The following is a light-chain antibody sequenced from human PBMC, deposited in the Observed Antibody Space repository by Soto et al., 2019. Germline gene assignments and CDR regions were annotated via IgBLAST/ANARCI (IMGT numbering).Light chain of an antibody. CDR2: TLS. CDR3: QQANSFPLT. V-gene: IGKV1-12*01. CDR1: QGLSSW. Sequence: IQMTQSPSSVSSSVGARVTITCRARQGLSSWLAWYQQKPGKAPQLLIYTLSSLPRGVQSRFSGSGPGTDFTLPISSLQPEDFATYYCQQANSFPLTSGGGTKEEIK. J-gene: IGKJ4*01.